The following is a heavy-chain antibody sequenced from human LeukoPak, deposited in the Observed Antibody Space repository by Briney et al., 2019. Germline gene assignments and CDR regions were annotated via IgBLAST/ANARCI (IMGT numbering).Heavy chain of an antibody. V-gene: IGHV1-18*01. J-gene: IGHJ4*02. D-gene: IGHD1-26*01. CDR1: GYTFTSYA. Sequence: ASVKVSCKASGYTFTSYAFSWVRQAPGQGLEWMGWISAYNGNTNYAQKLQGRVTMTRDTSTSTVYMELSSLRSEDTAVYYCARDLIVGATLYFDYWGQGTLVTVSS. CDR2: ISAYNGNT. CDR3: ARDLIVGATLYFDY.